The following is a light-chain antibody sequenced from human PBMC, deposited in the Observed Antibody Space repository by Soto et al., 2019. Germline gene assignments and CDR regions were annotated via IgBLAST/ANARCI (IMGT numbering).Light chain of an antibody. Sequence: QSVLTQPASVSGSPGQSITISCTGTSGDVRGYKYVSWYQQHPGKAPKLIIYEVTKRPSGVSNRFSGSESGNTASLTISGLQAEDEADYYCCSYAGSYTLVFGPGTKV. J-gene: IGLJ1*01. V-gene: IGLV2-14*01. CDR3: CSYAGSYTLV. CDR1: SGDVRGYKY. CDR2: EVT.